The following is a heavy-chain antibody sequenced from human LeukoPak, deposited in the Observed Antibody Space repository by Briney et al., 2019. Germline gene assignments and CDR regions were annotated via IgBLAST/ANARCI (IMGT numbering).Heavy chain of an antibody. V-gene: IGHV1-69*04. Sequence: SVKVSCKASGGTFSSYAISWVRQAPGQGLEWMERIIPILGIANYAQKFQGRVTITADKSTSTAYMELSSLRSEDTAVYYCARDLNRRDGYNLDYFDYWGQGTLVTVSS. J-gene: IGHJ4*02. D-gene: IGHD5-24*01. CDR1: GGTFSSYA. CDR3: ARDLNRRDGYNLDYFDY. CDR2: IIPILGIA.